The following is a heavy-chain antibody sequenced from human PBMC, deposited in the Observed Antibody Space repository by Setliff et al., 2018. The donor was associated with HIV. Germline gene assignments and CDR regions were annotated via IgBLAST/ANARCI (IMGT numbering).Heavy chain of an antibody. CDR2: INPKSGDT. Sequence: ASVKVSCKASGYTFIAYYIHWVRQAPGQRLEWMGQINPKSGDTDYAQKFQGRVTLTRDTSITTTYMELSSLSSDDTAVYYCARGSCSGCYLSDYWGLGTLVTVSS. V-gene: IGHV1-2*06. J-gene: IGHJ4*02. CDR1: GYTFIAYY. D-gene: IGHD6-19*01. CDR3: ARGSCSGCYLSDY.